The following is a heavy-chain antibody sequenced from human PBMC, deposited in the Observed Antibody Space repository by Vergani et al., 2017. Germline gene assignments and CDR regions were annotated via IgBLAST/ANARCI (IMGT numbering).Heavy chain of an antibody. CDR2: INSDGSST. Sequence: EVQLVESGGGLVQPGGSLRLSCAASGFTFSSYWMHWVRQAPGKWLVWVSRINSDGSSTSYADSVKGRFTISRDHAKNTLYLQMNSLRDEDTAVYYCARAAWGPDYEFWSGYYSLLDYWGQGTLGTVSS. D-gene: IGHD3-3*01. CDR3: ARAAWGPDYEFWSGYYSLLDY. J-gene: IGHJ4*02. V-gene: IGHV3-74*01. CDR1: GFTFSSYW.